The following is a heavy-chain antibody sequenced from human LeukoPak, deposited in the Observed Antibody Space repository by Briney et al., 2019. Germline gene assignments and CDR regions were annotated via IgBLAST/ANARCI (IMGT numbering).Heavy chain of an antibody. D-gene: IGHD4-11*01. Sequence: ASVTVSCKASGYTFTGYYMHWVRQAPGQGLEWMGWINPNSGGTNYAQKFQGRVTMTRDTSISTAYMELSRLRSDATAVYYCARRPFPPTTVTTSYYYMDVWGKGTTVTVSS. CDR2: INPNSGGT. CDR3: ARRPFPPTTVTTSYYYMDV. V-gene: IGHV1-2*02. CDR1: GYTFTGYY. J-gene: IGHJ6*03.